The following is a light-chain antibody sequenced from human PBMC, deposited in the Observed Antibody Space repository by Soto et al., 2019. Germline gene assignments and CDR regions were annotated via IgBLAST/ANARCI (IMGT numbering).Light chain of an antibody. Sequence: QSALTQPASVSGSPGQSITISCTGTSSDVGGYNYVSWYQQHPGKAPKLMIYDVSNRPSGVSNRFSGSKSGKTASLTISGIQAEDAADYYCSSYTSSSTLTVFGGGTKVTVL. CDR1: SSDVGGYNY. V-gene: IGLV2-14*01. CDR3: SSYTSSSTLTV. J-gene: IGLJ2*01. CDR2: DVS.